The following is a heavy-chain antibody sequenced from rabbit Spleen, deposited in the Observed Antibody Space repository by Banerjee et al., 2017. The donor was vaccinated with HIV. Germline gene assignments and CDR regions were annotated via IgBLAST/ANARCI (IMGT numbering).Heavy chain of an antibody. CDR1: GVSLNDKDV. CDR2: INAVTGKA. D-gene: IGHD1-1*01. J-gene: IGHJ4*01. Sequence: QEQLVESGGGLVKPEGSLKLSCTASGVSLNDKDVMCWVRQAPGKGLEWIACINAVTGKAVYASWAKGRFTFSKSSSATVTLQLTSLTVADTASYFCARGVGGGSGYALWGPGTLVTVS. CDR3: ARGVGGGSGYAL. V-gene: IGHV1S45*01.